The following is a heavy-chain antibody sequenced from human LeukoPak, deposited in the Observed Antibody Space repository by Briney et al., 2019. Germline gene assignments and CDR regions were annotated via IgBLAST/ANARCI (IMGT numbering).Heavy chain of an antibody. CDR1: GFTFSDYS. J-gene: IGHJ4*02. D-gene: IGHD3-10*01. V-gene: IGHV3-48*04. Sequence: QPGGSLRLSCAASGFTFSDYSMNWVRQAPGKGLQWVSFISSSRNTIYYADSVKGRFTISRDNAKNSLYLQMNSLRAEDTAVYYCARDGRVWVRGVKVDYWGQGTLVTVSS. CDR3: ARDGRVWVRGVKVDY. CDR2: ISSSRNTI.